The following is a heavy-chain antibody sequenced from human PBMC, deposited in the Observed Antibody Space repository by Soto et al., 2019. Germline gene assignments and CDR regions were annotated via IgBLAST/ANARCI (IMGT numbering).Heavy chain of an antibody. Sequence: QVHLVESGGGVVQAGRSLRLSCTASGLTFTSYAIHWVRQPPGKGLEWVSVISEDGGNKYFAESVRGRFLISRDNSKCTVYLQMNSLRPEDTAAYFCARRLTTTVSALGHWGQATMVTV. CDR1: GLTFTSYA. V-gene: IGHV3-30*14. CDR2: ISEDGGNK. J-gene: IGHJ4*02. CDR3: ARRLTTTVSALGH. D-gene: IGHD4-4*01.